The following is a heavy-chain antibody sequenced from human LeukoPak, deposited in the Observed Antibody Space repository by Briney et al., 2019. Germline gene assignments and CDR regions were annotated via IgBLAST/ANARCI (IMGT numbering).Heavy chain of an antibody. D-gene: IGHD6-13*01. Sequence: SETLSLTCTVSGGSISSYYWSWIRQPPGKGLEWIGYIYYSGSTNYNPSLKSRVTISVDTSKNQFSLKLSSVTAADTAVYYCARVEGIAAAVFDYWGQGTLVTVSS. J-gene: IGHJ4*02. V-gene: IGHV4-59*01. CDR2: IYYSGST. CDR3: ARVEGIAAAVFDY. CDR1: GGSISSYY.